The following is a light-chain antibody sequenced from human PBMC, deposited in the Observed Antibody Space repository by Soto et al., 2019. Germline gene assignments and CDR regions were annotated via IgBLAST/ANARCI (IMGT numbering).Light chain of an antibody. CDR3: AAWDDSLNGYV. CDR1: TSNIGTNI. V-gene: IGLV1-44*01. CDR2: GDN. Sequence: QSVLTQPPSASGTPGQRVTISCSGRTSNIGTNIVSWYQQLPGTAPKLLIFGDNQRPSGVPDRFSGSKSGTSASLAISGLQSEDEADYYCAAWDDSLNGYVFGTGTKVTVL. J-gene: IGLJ1*01.